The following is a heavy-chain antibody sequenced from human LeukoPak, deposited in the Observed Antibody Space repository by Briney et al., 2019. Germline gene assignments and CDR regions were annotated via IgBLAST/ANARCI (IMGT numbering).Heavy chain of an antibody. J-gene: IGHJ4*02. D-gene: IGHD1-26*01. V-gene: IGHV3-23*01. Sequence: GGSLRLSCAASGFTFSSYAMSWVPQAPGKGLEWVSAISGSGGSTYYADSVKGRFTISRDNSKNTLYLQMNSLRAEDTAVYYCAKRGVGSGSYPTYYFDYWGQGTLVTVSS. CDR2: ISGSGGST. CDR1: GFTFSSYA. CDR3: AKRGVGSGSYPTYYFDY.